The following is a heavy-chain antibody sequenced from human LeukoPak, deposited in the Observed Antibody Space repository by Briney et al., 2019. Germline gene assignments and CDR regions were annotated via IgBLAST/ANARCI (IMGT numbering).Heavy chain of an antibody. D-gene: IGHD6-19*01. CDR1: GFTFSSYG. CDR3: AKDLYSSGTFDY. Sequence: GGSLRLSCAASGFTFSSYGMHWVRQAPGKGLEWVAVISYDGSNKYYADSVKGRFTISRDNSKNTLYLQMNSLRAGDTAVYYCAKDLYSSGTFDYWGQGTLVTVSS. J-gene: IGHJ4*02. V-gene: IGHV3-30*18. CDR2: ISYDGSNK.